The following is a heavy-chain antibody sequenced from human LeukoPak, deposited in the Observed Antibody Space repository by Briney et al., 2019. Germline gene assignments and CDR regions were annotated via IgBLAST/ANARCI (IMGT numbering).Heavy chain of an antibody. Sequence: SETLSLTCAVSGDSIKSASYYWGWVHQAPGKGLEWIGSMFYGGFTHYNPSLKSRVTISGDPSKNQFSLEMMSVTAADTAVYYCARCDFWSGSRARFDPWGQGVLVIVSS. CDR3: ARCDFWSGSRARFDP. CDR2: MFYGGFT. J-gene: IGHJ5*02. V-gene: IGHV4-39*01. CDR1: GDSIKSASYY. D-gene: IGHD3-3*01.